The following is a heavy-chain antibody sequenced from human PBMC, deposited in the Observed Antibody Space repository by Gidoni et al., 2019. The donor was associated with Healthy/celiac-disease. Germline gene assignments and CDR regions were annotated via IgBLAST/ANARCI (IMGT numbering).Heavy chain of an antibody. Sequence: EVQLVESGGGLDKPGGSLRRSCAAAGVTFSSDSMNWVRQAPGKGLECVSSISSSSSYIYYADSVKGRFTISRDNAKNSLYLQMNSLRAEDTAVYYCATNWNDEGSGYWGQGTLVTVSS. D-gene: IGHD1-1*01. CDR2: ISSSSSYI. CDR1: GVTFSSDS. V-gene: IGHV3-21*01. CDR3: ATNWNDEGSGY. J-gene: IGHJ4*02.